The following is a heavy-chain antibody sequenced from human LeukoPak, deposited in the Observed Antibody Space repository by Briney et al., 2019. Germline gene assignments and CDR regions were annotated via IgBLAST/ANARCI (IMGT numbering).Heavy chain of an antibody. CDR1: GGSISSGGYS. CDR2: IYYSGST. Sequence: SQTLSLTCTVSGGSISSGGYSWSWIRQHPGKGLEWIGYIYYSGSTYYNPSLKSRVTISVDTSKNQFSLKLSSVTAADTAVYYCARARQWLVHFDYWGQGTLVTVSS. J-gene: IGHJ4*02. D-gene: IGHD6-19*01. V-gene: IGHV4-31*03. CDR3: ARARQWLVHFDY.